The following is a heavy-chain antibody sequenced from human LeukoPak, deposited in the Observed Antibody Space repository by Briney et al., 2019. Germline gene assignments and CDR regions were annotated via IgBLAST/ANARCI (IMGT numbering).Heavy chain of an antibody. CDR1: GFTFSSYW. D-gene: IGHD3-22*01. Sequence: GGPLRLSCAASGFTFSSYWMLWVRQAPGKGLVWVSRINSDGSSTSYADSVKGRFTISRDNAKNTLYLQMNSLRAEDTAVYYCARDHYYDSSGYYSYYYYYMDVWGKGTTVTVSS. V-gene: IGHV3-74*01. J-gene: IGHJ6*03. CDR2: INSDGSST. CDR3: ARDHYYDSSGYYSYYYYYMDV.